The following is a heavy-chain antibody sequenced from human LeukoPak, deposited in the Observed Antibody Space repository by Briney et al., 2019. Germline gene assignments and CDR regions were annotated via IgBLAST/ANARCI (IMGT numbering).Heavy chain of an antibody. CDR2: INHSGST. Sequence: SETLSLTCAVYGGSFSGYYWSWIRQPPGKGPEWIGEINHSGSTNYNPSLKSRVTISVDTSENQFSLKLSSVTAADTAVYYCARTVTSPRRYYYGMDVWGKGTTVTVSS. CDR1: GGSFSGYY. V-gene: IGHV4-34*01. D-gene: IGHD4-17*01. J-gene: IGHJ6*04. CDR3: ARTVTSPRRYYYGMDV.